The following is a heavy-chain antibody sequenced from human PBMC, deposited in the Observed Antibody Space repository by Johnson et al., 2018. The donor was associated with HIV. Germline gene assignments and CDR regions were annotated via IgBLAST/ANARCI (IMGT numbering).Heavy chain of an antibody. J-gene: IGHJ3*01. V-gene: IGHV3-9*01. CDR1: GFTFSSYA. CDR3: VKDSLEEDAFDF. Sequence: VQLVESGGGVVQPGRSLRLSCAASGFTFSSYAMSWVRQAPGKGLEWVSGITWNSGEIDYADSVKGRFTISRDNAKNSLYLQMGSLRLEDTALYYCVKDSLEEDAFDFWGQGTMVTVSS. CDR2: ITWNSGEI.